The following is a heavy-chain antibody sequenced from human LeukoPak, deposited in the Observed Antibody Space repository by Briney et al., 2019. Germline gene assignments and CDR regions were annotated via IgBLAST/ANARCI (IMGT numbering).Heavy chain of an antibody. CDR3: AREGCSSTSCYGFFSDY. D-gene: IGHD2-2*01. J-gene: IGHJ4*02. V-gene: IGHV3-7*03. CDR2: IKQDGSEK. CDR1: GFTFSSYW. Sequence: GGSLRLSCAASGFTFSSYWMSWVRQAPGKGLKWVANIKQDGSEKYYVDSVKGRFTISRDNAKNSLYLQMNSLRAEDTAVYYCAREGCSSTSCYGFFSDYWGQGTLVTVS.